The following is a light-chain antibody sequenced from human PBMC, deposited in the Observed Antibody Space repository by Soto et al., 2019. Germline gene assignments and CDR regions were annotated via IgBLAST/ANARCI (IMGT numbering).Light chain of an antibody. Sequence: DIVMTQSPDSLAVSLGERATINCKSSQSVLYSSNNKNYLAWYQQKPGQPPKLLIYWASTRDSRVPDRFSGSGSGTDFPLTISSLQAEDVAVYYCQQYSSTPCTFGQGTKLEIK. CDR2: WAS. CDR1: QSVLYSSNNKNY. CDR3: QQYSSTPCT. J-gene: IGKJ2*02. V-gene: IGKV4-1*01.